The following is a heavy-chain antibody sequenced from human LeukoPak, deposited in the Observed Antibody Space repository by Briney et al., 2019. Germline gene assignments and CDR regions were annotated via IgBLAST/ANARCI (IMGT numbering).Heavy chain of an antibody. CDR1: VFTFRSDW. V-gene: IGHV3-7*01. D-gene: IGHD2-8*01. CDR3: ARASLGYCTNGVCLFDY. Sequence: PGGSLRLSCAASVFTFRSDWMSSVRQAPGKGLEWVANIKREGSDCSYVGSVKGRFTISRDNSKNTLYLQMNSLRAEDTAVYYCARASLGYCTNGVCLFDYWGQGTLVTVSS. CDR2: IKREGSDC. J-gene: IGHJ4*02.